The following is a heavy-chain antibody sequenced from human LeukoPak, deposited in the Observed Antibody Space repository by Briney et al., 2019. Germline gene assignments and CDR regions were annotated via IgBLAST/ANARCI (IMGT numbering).Heavy chain of an antibody. CDR3: ARSAAGVVRFFDY. D-gene: IGHD4-23*01. Sequence: SETLSLTCTVSGGSISSGGYYWSWIRQHPGKGLEWIGYIYYSGSTYYNPSLKSRVTISVDTSKNQFSLKLSSVTAADTAVYYCARSAAGVVRFFDYWGQGTLVTVSS. CDR2: IYYSGST. V-gene: IGHV4-31*03. J-gene: IGHJ4*02. CDR1: GGSISSGGYY.